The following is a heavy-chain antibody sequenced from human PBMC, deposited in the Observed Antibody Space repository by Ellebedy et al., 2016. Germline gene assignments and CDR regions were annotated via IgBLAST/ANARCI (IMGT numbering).Heavy chain of an antibody. D-gene: IGHD6-6*01. Sequence: ASVKVSCKASGYTFTSYGITWVRQAPGQGLEWMGWISGYNGNTKYAQNFQGRVTMTTDTSTRTASLELRSLTSDDTATYYCAGEINPARPSAFDIWGQGTMVTVSS. CDR3: AGEINPARPSAFDI. J-gene: IGHJ3*02. V-gene: IGHV1-18*04. CDR2: ISGYNGNT. CDR1: GYTFTSYG.